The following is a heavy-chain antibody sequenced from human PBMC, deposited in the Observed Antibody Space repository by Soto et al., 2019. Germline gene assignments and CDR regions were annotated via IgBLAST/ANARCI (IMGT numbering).Heavy chain of an antibody. V-gene: IGHV4-34*01. CDR1: GGSFSGYY. CDR3: ARAQSSYCSSTSCYRFDP. D-gene: IGHD2-2*01. Sequence: SETLSLTCAVYGGSFSGYYWSWIRQPPGKGLEWIGEINHSGSTNYNPSLKSRVTISVYTSKNQFSLKLSSVTAADTAVYYCARAQSSYCSSTSCYRFDPWGQGTLVTVSS. CDR2: INHSGST. J-gene: IGHJ5*02.